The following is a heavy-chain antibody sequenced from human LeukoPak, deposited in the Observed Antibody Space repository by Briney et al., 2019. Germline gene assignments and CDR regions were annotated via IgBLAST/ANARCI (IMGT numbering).Heavy chain of an antibody. V-gene: IGHV1-18*01. CDR1: GYTFTSYG. Sequence: ASVKASCKASGYTFTSYGISWVRQAPGQGLEWMGWISAYNGNTNYAQKLQGRVTMTTDTSTSTAYMELRSLRSDDTAVYYCARAGIMITFGGVIVDRDYYYYYMDVWGKGTTVTISS. CDR3: ARAGIMITFGGVIVDRDYYYYYMDV. CDR2: ISAYNGNT. D-gene: IGHD3-16*02. J-gene: IGHJ6*03.